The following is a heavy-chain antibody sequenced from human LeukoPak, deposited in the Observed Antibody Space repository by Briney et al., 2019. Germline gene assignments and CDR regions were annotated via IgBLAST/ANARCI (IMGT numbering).Heavy chain of an antibody. D-gene: IGHD4-17*01. CDR2: ISWNSGSM. V-gene: IGHV3-9*01. CDR1: GFTLDDYA. CDR3: ARVEYGDDQYFQH. Sequence: PGGSLRLSCAASGFTLDDYAMHWVRQAPGKGLEWVSGISWNSGSMDYADSVKGRFTISRDNAKNSLYLQMNSLRAEDTAVYYCARVEYGDDQYFQHWGQGTLVSVSS. J-gene: IGHJ1*01.